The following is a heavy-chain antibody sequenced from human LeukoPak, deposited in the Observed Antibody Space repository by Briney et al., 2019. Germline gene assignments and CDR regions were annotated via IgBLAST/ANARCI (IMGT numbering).Heavy chain of an antibody. CDR3: ATNYGDYVNWFDP. CDR2: INANGDST. J-gene: IGHJ5*02. V-gene: IGHV3-23*01. Sequence: GGSLRLSCVASGFTFRSNAMSWVRQAPGQGPEWFSSINANGDSTWYADSVKGRFTIYRDNFKNTLSLQMNSLRAEDTALYHCATNYGDYVNWFDPWGQGTLVIVSS. CDR1: GFTFRSNA. D-gene: IGHD4-17*01.